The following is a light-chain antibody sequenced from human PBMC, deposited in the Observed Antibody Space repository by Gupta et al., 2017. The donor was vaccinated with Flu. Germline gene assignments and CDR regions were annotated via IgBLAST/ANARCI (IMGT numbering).Light chain of an antibody. J-gene: IGKJ2*01. CDR1: QSVSSN. CDR2: GAS. CDR3: QQYNNWPPDT. Sequence: ETASLSCRASQSVSSNLAWYQQKPGQAPRLLIYGASTRATGIPARFSGSGSGTEFTLTISSLQSEDFAVYYCQQYNNWPPDTFGQGTKLEIK. V-gene: IGKV3-15*01.